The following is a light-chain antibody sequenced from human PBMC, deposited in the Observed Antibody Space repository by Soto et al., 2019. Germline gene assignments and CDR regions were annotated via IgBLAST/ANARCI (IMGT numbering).Light chain of an antibody. CDR2: WAS. CDR3: QQYYTTPWT. Sequence: IVMTQSPDSLAVSLCERATINCKSSQSVLYSSNNKNYLAWYQQKPGQPPKALIYWASTRESGVPDRFSGSGSGTDFTLTISSLQAEDVAVYYCQQYYTTPWTFGQGTKVDIK. V-gene: IGKV4-1*01. CDR1: QSVLYSSNNKNY. J-gene: IGKJ1*01.